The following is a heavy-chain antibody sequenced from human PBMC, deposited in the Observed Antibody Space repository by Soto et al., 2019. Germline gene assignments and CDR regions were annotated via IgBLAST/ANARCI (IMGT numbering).Heavy chain of an antibody. J-gene: IGHJ5*02. CDR2: ISAYNGNT. Sequence: ASVKVSCKASGYTFTSYGISWVRQAPGQGLEWMGWISAYNGNTNYAQKLQGRVTMTTDTSTSTAYMELRSLRSDDTAVYYCVREDDYGDSSEWFDPWCQGNLVTVSS. V-gene: IGHV1-18*01. CDR1: GYTFTSYG. D-gene: IGHD4-17*01. CDR3: VREDDYGDSSEWFDP.